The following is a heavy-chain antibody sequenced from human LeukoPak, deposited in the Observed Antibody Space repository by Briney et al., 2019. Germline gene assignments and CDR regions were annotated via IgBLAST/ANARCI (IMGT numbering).Heavy chain of an antibody. J-gene: IGHJ4*02. CDR3: AREDDWNYEDY. Sequence: RAGGSLRLSCAASGFTFSDYWVTWVRQAPGKGLEWVANINQAASEKHYVNSVKGRFTISRDNAKNSLYLQMNSLRAEDTAIYFCAREDDWNYEDYWGQGTLVTVSS. V-gene: IGHV3-7*01. CDR2: INQAASEK. CDR1: GFTFSDYW. D-gene: IGHD1-7*01.